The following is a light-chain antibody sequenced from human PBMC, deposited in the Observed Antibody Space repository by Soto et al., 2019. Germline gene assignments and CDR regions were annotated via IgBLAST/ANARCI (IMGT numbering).Light chain of an antibody. CDR1: QSVSSY. CDR2: DAS. CDR3: QQRSNWPPIT. J-gene: IGKJ5*01. V-gene: IGKV3-11*01. Sequence: DIVLTQSPATLSLSPVERATLSCRASQSVSSYLAWYQQKPGQAPRLLIYDASTRATGIPARFSGSGSGTDFTLTISSLEPEDFAVYYCQQRSNWPPITFGQGTRLDIK.